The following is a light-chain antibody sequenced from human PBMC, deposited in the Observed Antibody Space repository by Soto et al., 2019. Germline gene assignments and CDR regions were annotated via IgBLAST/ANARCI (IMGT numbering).Light chain of an antibody. J-gene: IGKJ5*01. CDR2: GAS. V-gene: IGKV3D-20*02. CDR3: QQRSN. Sequence: DIVLTQSPGTLSLSPGERATLSCRASQSVSSNYLAWYQQKPGQAPRLLIYGASTRATGVPDRFSGSGSGTDFTLNITRLEPEDSAVYYCQQRSNFGQGTRLGIK. CDR1: QSVSSNY.